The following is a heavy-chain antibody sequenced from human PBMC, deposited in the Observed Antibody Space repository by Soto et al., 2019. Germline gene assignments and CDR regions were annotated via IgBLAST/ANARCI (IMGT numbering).Heavy chain of an antibody. CDR1: GFTFSSYS. Sequence: PGGSLRLSCAASGFTFSSYSMNWVRQAPGKGLEWVSYISSSSSTIYYADSVKGRFTISRDNAKNSLYLQMNSLRDEDTAVYYCAREPYYYGSGSYFPTDYYCGMDVWGQGTTVTVSS. J-gene: IGHJ6*02. CDR3: AREPYYYGSGSYFPTDYYCGMDV. V-gene: IGHV3-48*02. D-gene: IGHD3-10*01. CDR2: ISSSSSTI.